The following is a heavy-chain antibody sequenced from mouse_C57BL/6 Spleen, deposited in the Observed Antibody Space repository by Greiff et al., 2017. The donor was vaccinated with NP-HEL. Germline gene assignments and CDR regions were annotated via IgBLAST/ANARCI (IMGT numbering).Heavy chain of an antibody. J-gene: IGHJ4*01. Sequence: EVQLQQSGPELVKPGASVKIPCKASGYTFTDYNMDWVKQSHGKSLEWIGDINPNNGGTIYNQKFKGKATLTVDKSSSTAYMELRSLTSEDTAVYYCARTRKSHYYGSLYYAMDYWGQGTSVTVSS. CDR1: GYTFTDYN. D-gene: IGHD1-1*01. CDR2: INPNNGGT. CDR3: ARTRKSHYYGSLYYAMDY. V-gene: IGHV1-18*01.